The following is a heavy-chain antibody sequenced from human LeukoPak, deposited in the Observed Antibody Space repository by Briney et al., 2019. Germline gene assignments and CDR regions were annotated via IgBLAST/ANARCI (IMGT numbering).Heavy chain of an antibody. D-gene: IGHD5-12*01. J-gene: IGHJ4*02. CDR1: GGSIGDYH. V-gene: IGHV4-4*07. CDR2: IDSSGST. CDR3: ARVSGYDWESFYDY. Sequence: SGTLSLTCTVSGGSIGDYHWNWIRQPAGKGLEWIGRIDSSGSTNYNPSLRTRVTMSVDTSKNQFSLKLSSVTAADTAMYYCARVSGYDWESFYDYWGQGSLVTVSS.